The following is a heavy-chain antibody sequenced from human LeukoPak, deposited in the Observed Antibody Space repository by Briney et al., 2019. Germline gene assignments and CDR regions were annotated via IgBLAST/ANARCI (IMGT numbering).Heavy chain of an antibody. Sequence: SETLSLTCAVSGYSITSDYYWGWIRQPPGKGLGWIGTIYHSGSTFYSPSLKSRLTISVDTSKNQFSLNLNSVTAADTAVYYCARERAGAVDYWGQGTLVTVSS. CDR1: GYSITSDYY. D-gene: IGHD1-26*01. CDR2: IYHSGST. V-gene: IGHV4-38-2*02. CDR3: ARERAGAVDY. J-gene: IGHJ4*02.